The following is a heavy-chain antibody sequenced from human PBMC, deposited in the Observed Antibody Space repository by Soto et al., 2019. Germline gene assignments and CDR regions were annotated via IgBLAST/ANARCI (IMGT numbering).Heavy chain of an antibody. D-gene: IGHD1-26*01. CDR2: ISRTDGST. J-gene: IGHJ6*02. V-gene: IGHV3-23*01. Sequence: PGGSLRLSCAASGFTFSNYAMSWVRQAPGKGLEWVSTISRTDGSTYYADSVQGRFTISRDNFKNTLSLQMNILRAEDSALYYCGRICGTCHHGVDVLGQGNTVTGSS. CDR3: GRICGTCHHGVDV. CDR1: GFTFSNYA.